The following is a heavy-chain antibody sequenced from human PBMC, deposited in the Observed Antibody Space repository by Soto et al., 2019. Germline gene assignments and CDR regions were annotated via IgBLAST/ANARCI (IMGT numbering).Heavy chain of an antibody. Sequence: QVQLVQSGAEVKKPGASVRVSCKASGYTFTKFDINWVRQATGQGLEWMGWMNPNSGNKGYAQKLQVKVSMTRNTIINTAYMELSTLRSECTAVYYCGRGDYGDNSHWFDPWGQGTLVTVSS. V-gene: IGHV1-8*01. CDR2: MNPNSGNK. J-gene: IGHJ5*02. CDR3: GRGDYGDNSHWFDP. CDR1: GYTFTKFD. D-gene: IGHD4-17*01.